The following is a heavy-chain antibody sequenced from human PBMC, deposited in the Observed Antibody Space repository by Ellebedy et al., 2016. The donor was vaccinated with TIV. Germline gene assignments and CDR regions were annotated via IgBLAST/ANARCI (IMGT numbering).Heavy chain of an antibody. CDR3: ARDTGRIAAAGLDF. Sequence: AASVKVSCKASGYTFSDYYRAWVRQAPGQGLEWMGIINPSGGTTTYAQSLQGRVTITRDPPTSTVHMELTSLRSADTAMYYCARDTGRIAAAGLDFWGQGTLVTVSS. CDR2: INPSGGTT. J-gene: IGHJ4*02. CDR1: GYTFSDYY. D-gene: IGHD6-25*01. V-gene: IGHV1-46*04.